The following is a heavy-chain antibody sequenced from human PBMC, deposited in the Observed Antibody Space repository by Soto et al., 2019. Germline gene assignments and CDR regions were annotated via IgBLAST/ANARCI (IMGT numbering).Heavy chain of an antibody. CDR3: ARGAGAKEINRFDI. J-gene: IGHJ5*02. CDR1: SLIFSTYV. D-gene: IGHD3-10*01. CDR2: ILYDGSKE. Sequence: WRGLLLSSSYGSLIFSTYVMHRVRHAPGKGLEWVAVILYDGSKEFYADSVKGRFSISRDNSKNTLYLQMNTVRAEATATYSCARGAGAKEINRFDIWGQGSLVTVSS. V-gene: IGHV3-30*03.